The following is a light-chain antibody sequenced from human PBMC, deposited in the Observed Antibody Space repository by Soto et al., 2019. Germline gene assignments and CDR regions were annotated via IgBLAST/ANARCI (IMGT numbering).Light chain of an antibody. CDR1: QGISSY. Sequence: AIRMTQSPSSLSASTGDRVTITCRASQGISSYLAWYQQKPWKAPKLLIYAASTLQSGVPSRFSGSGSGTDFTLTISCLQSEDFATYYCQQYYSYHSAFGQGNKVEIK. CDR2: AAS. V-gene: IGKV1-8*01. J-gene: IGKJ1*01. CDR3: QQYYSYHSA.